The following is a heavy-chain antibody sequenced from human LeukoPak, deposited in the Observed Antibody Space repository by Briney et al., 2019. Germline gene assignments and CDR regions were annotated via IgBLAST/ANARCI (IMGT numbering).Heavy chain of an antibody. D-gene: IGHD1-1*01. CDR2: INYDARSR. J-gene: IGHJ1*01. CDR3: VRGAGPGTPFD. CDR1: GFTFSLSW. Sequence: GGSLRLSWAASGFTFSLSWMPWVRQAPGKGLEWVSSINYDARSRTYADSVKGRLTISRDNAENALFLQMNSLRVEDSAIYSCVRGAGPGTPFDWGQGILVTVSS. V-gene: IGHV3-74*01.